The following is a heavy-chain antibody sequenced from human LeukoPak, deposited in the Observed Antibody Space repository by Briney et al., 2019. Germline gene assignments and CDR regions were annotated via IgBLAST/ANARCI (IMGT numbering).Heavy chain of an antibody. D-gene: IGHD3-16*02. J-gene: IGHJ1*01. Sequence: PSETLSLTCTVSGGSISGYFWSWIRQPAGKGLEWIGRIYATWTTNYNPSLKSRVTMSVDTSKNQFSLNLTSVTAADTAVYYCAREGGGSNRCLDWGQGTLVTVSS. CDR1: GGSISGYF. CDR3: AREGGGSNRCLD. CDR2: IYATWTT. V-gene: IGHV4-4*07.